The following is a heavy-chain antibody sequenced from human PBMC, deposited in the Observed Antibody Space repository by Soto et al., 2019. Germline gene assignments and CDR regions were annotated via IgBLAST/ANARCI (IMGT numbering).Heavy chain of an antibody. CDR1: GGTFSSYA. J-gene: IGHJ6*02. D-gene: IGHD6-6*01. Sequence: VASVKVSCKASGGTFSSYATSWVRQAPGQGLEWMGGIIPIFGTANYAQKFQGRVTITADESTSTAYMELSSLRSEDTAVYYCARGFLESSSSGYYYGMDVWGQGTTVTVSS. CDR2: IIPIFGTA. CDR3: ARGFLESSSSGYYYGMDV. V-gene: IGHV1-69*13.